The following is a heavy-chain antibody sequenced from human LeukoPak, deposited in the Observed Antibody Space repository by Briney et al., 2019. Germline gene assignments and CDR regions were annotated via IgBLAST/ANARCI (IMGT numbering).Heavy chain of an antibody. D-gene: IGHD5-12*01. J-gene: IGHJ4*02. CDR3: ARDGYSGSKRGFYFES. CDR2: MWYDGSNK. V-gene: IGHV3-33*01. Sequence: PGGSLRLSCAASGFTFSTYGMHWVRQTPGKGLEWVAVMWYDGSNKYYADSVKGRFTISRDNSKNTLDLQMNSLRVEDTAVYYCARDGYSGSKRGFYFESWSQGTLVTVSS. CDR1: GFTFSTYG.